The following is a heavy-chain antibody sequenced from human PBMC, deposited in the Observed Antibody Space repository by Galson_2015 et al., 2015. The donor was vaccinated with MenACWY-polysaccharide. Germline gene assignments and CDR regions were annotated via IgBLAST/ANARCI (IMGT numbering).Heavy chain of an antibody. Sequence: SLRLSCAASGFPFSTYVMSWVRQAPGKGLEWVSTITYSGGSTNYADSVKGRFTISRDNSKNTLYLQMNSLRVEDTAVYYCARDKDCGDYSLFDSWGQGTLVTVSS. CDR1: GFPFSTYV. V-gene: IGHV3-23*01. D-gene: IGHD4-17*01. J-gene: IGHJ4*02. CDR3: ARDKDCGDYSLFDS. CDR2: ITYSGGST.